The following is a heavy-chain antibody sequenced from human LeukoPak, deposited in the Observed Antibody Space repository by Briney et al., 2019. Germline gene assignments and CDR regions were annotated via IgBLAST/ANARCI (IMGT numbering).Heavy chain of an antibody. V-gene: IGHV3-33*01. D-gene: IGHD5-12*01. J-gene: IGHJ4*02. CDR1: GFTFSSYG. Sequence: GGSLRLSCAASGFTFSSYGIHWVRQAPGKGLEWVAVICSDGSNKYYADSVKGRFTISRDNSKNTLYLQMNSLRAEDTAVYFCARGEGVCSGYEIDYWGQGTLVTVSS. CDR2: ICSDGSNK. CDR3: ARGEGVCSGYEIDY.